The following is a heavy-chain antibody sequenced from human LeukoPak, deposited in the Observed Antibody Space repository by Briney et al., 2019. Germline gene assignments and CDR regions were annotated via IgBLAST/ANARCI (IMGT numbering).Heavy chain of an antibody. CDR1: GFTFSSYS. Sequence: GGPLRLSCAASGFTFSSYSMNWVRQAPGRGLEWVSSISSSGSYIYYADSVKGRFTISRDNAKNSLYLQMNSLRAEDTAVYYCARDYDKAFDIWGQGTMVTVSS. J-gene: IGHJ3*02. V-gene: IGHV3-21*01. CDR2: ISSSGSYI. CDR3: ARDYDKAFDI. D-gene: IGHD3-16*01.